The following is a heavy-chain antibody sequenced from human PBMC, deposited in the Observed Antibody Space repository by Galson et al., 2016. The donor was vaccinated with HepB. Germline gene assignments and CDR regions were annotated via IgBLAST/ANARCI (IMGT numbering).Heavy chain of an antibody. CDR1: GYTFTSYG. CDR2: IGAYHGNT. CDR3: ARVDTMGLGDIITRYFDL. V-gene: IGHV1-18*01. J-gene: IGHJ2*01. Sequence: SVKVSCKASGYTFTSYGLSWVRQAPGQGLEWMGWIGAYHGNTKYAQNLQGRVTMTADTSTSTAYMELRSLRSDDTAVYYCARVDTMGLGDIITRYFDLWGRGTLVTVSS. D-gene: IGHD3-10*01.